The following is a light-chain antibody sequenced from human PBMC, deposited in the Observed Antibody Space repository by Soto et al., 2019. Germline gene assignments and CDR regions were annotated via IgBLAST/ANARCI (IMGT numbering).Light chain of an antibody. CDR1: QSVSSY. Sequence: EIVLTQSPATLSLSPGERATLSCRASQSVSSYLAWYQQKPGQAPRLLIYDASNRATGIPARFSGSGSGTDFTLTISSLEPEDFAVYYCQPRSNWRTFGPGTKVEIK. J-gene: IGKJ1*01. CDR2: DAS. V-gene: IGKV3-11*01. CDR3: QPRSNWRT.